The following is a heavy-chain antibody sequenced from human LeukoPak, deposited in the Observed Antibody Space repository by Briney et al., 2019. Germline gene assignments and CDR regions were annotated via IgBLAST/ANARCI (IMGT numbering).Heavy chain of an antibody. CDR2: IYYSGST. J-gene: IGHJ4*02. D-gene: IGHD3-3*01. Sequence: PSETLSLTCTVSGGSISSYYWSWIRQPPGKGLEWIGYIYYSGSTNYNPSLKSRVTISVDTSKNQFSLKLSSVTAADTAVYYCARGGEGRLRFFFPWGQGTLVTVSS. CDR3: ARGGEGRLRFFFP. V-gene: IGHV4-59*12. CDR1: GGSISSYY.